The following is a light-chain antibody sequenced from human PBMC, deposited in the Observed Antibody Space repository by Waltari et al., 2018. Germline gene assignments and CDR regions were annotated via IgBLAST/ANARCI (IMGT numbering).Light chain of an antibody. Sequence: QSVLTQSPSASGAPGQRVTISCSGSDSNIGSNAVNWYHQFPGTAPKLLISANIQRPPGVPGPFSGSKSGTSASLAISGLQSEDEADYFCAAWDDSLNGWIFGGGTKLTVL. V-gene: IGLV1-44*01. CDR3: AAWDDSLNGWI. CDR2: ANI. CDR1: DSNIGSNA. J-gene: IGLJ2*01.